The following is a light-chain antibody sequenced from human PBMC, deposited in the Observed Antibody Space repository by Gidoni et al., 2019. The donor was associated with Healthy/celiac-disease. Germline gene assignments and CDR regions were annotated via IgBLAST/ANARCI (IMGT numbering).Light chain of an antibody. Sequence: QSALTPPASVSGSPGQSVTISCTGTSSDVGGYNYVSWYQQHPGKAPKLMLYDVSNRPSVVSNRFSGSKSGNTASLTISGLQAEDEADYYCSSYTSSSTPLFGGGTKLTVL. CDR3: SSYTSSSTPL. CDR2: DVS. CDR1: SSDVGGYNY. J-gene: IGLJ2*01. V-gene: IGLV2-14*01.